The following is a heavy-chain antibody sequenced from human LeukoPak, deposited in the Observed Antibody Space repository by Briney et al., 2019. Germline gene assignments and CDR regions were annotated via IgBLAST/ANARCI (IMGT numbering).Heavy chain of an antibody. CDR1: GFTFSDYY. Sequence: GGSLRLSCAASGFTFSDYYMSWIRQAPGKGLEWVANIKQDGSEKYYVDSVKGRFTISRDNAKNSLYLQMNSLRAEDTAVHYCARRVVVVIDNWFDPWGQGTLVTVSS. D-gene: IGHD3-22*01. J-gene: IGHJ5*02. V-gene: IGHV3-7*01. CDR3: ARRVVVVIDNWFDP. CDR2: IKQDGSEK.